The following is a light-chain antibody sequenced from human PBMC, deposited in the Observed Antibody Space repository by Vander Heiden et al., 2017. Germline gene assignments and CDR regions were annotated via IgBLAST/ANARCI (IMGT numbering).Light chain of an antibody. CDR1: QSVSSTY. CDR2: GAS. V-gene: IGKV3-20*01. Sequence: EIVLTQSPGTLSLSPGERATLSCRASQSVSSTYLAWYQQKPGQAPRLLIYGASSRATGIPERFSGSGSGTDFTLTISRLEPEDFAVYYCQQYNYSPEPTFGGGTKVQIK. CDR3: QQYNYSPEPT. J-gene: IGKJ4*01.